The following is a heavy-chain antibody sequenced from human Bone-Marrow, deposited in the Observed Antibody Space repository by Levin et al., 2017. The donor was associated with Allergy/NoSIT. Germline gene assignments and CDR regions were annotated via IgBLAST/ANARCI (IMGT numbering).Heavy chain of an antibody. V-gene: IGHV3-33*01. CDR2: IWYDGSNE. J-gene: IGHJ6*02. Sequence: GGSLRLSCATSGFTFTTYAIHWVRQAPGKGLEWVAVIWYDGSNEYYADSVRGRFTISRDNSKNTLYLQMNSLRAEDTAVYYCARDSVQVVEPAPDDNNQPSLLMDVWGQGTTVIVS. CDR3: ARDSVQVVEPAPDDNNQPSLLMDV. CDR1: GFTFTTYA. D-gene: IGHD3-22*01.